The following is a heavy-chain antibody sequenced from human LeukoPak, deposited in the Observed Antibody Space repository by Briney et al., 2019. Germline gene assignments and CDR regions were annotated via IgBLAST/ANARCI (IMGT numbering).Heavy chain of an antibody. CDR2: ISSSGSTT. Sequence: GGSLRLSSAASGFTFSDYYMTWIRQAPGKGLEWVSYISSSGSTTHYADSVKGRFTISRDNAKNSLYVQMNNLRAEDTAVYYCARGPARADSWGQGTLVTVSS. CDR3: ARGPARADS. CDR1: GFTFSDYY. J-gene: IGHJ5*01. V-gene: IGHV3-11*01.